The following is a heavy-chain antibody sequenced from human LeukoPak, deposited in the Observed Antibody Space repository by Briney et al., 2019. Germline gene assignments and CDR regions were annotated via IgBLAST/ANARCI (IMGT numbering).Heavy chain of an antibody. CDR1: GGSISNYY. CDR2: IYKSGST. Sequence: PSETLSLTCTVSGGSISNYYWTWIRQSPGKGLEWVGHIYKSGSTDSNPSLKSRVTISVDTSKNQFSLKLSSVTAADTAVYYCATPPRADLAAAGISTFDYWGQGTLVTVSS. V-gene: IGHV4-59*01. CDR3: ATPPRADLAAAGISTFDY. D-gene: IGHD6-13*01. J-gene: IGHJ4*02.